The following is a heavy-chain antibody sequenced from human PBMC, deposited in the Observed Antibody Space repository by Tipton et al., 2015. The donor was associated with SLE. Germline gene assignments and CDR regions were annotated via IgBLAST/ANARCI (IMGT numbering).Heavy chain of an antibody. CDR3: AKDPTMVQGVIMGGEFDY. Sequence: RSLRLSCAASGFALDDYAMHWVRQAPGKGLEWVSGISWNSGNIDYADSVKGRFTISRDNAKNSLYLQMNSLRAEDTALYYCAKDPTMVQGVIMGGEFDYWGQGTLVTVSS. D-gene: IGHD3-10*01. CDR2: ISWNSGNI. J-gene: IGHJ4*02. CDR1: GFALDDYA. V-gene: IGHV3-9*01.